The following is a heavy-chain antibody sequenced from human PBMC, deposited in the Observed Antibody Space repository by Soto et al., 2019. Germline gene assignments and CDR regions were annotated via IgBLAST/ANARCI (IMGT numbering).Heavy chain of an antibody. CDR3: ARVMGDIVVVPAAQRRYYFDY. Sequence: SETLSLTCAVSSGSISSSNWWSWVRQPPGKGLEWIGEIYHSGSTNYNPSLKSRVTISVDKSKNQFSLKLSSVTAADTAVYYCARVMGDIVVVPAAQRRYYFDYWGQGTLVTVSS. CDR2: IYHSGST. V-gene: IGHV4-4*02. J-gene: IGHJ4*02. CDR1: SGSISSSNW. D-gene: IGHD2-2*01.